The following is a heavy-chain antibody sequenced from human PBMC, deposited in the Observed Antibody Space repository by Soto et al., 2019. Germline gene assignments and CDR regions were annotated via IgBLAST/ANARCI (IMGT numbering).Heavy chain of an antibody. J-gene: IGHJ5*02. CDR2: ISGSGSSA. Sequence: EVQLLESGGGLVQPGGSLRLSCAASGFTFATYAMNWVRQGPGKGLEWVSGISGSGSSAYYADSVKGRFTISRDNSKNILYLQMSSLRAEDTAVYYCDKDRSVDPRDWFDPWGQGTLVTVSS. CDR1: GFTFATYA. D-gene: IGHD5-12*01. CDR3: DKDRSVDPRDWFDP. V-gene: IGHV3-23*01.